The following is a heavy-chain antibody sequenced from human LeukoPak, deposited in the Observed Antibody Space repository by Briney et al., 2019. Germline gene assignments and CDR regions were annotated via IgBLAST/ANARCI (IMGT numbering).Heavy chain of an antibody. CDR1: GYTFATYG. D-gene: IGHD6-13*01. CDR3: AKVAGDRMDY. Sequence: ASVKVSCKASGYTFATYGFCWVRQAPGHGLEWMGWISANTGKTDYARKFQGRVTMTTDTSTSTAYMELRSLRPDDTAVYYCAKVAGDRMDYWGQGTLLTVSP. CDR2: ISANTGKT. J-gene: IGHJ4*02. V-gene: IGHV1-18*01.